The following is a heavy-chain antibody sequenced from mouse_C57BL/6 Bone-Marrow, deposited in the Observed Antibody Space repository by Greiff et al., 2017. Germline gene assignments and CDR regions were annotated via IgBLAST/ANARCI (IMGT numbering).Heavy chain of an antibody. Sequence: QVQLQQPGAELVMPGASVKLSCKASGYTFTSYWMHWVKQRPGQGLEWIGEIDPSDSYTNYNQKFKGKSTLTVDKSSSTAYMQLSSLTSEDSAVYYCARDTTVVAHYYAMDYWGQGTSVTVSS. J-gene: IGHJ4*01. CDR3: ARDTTVVAHYYAMDY. V-gene: IGHV1-69*01. CDR1: GYTFTSYW. CDR2: IDPSDSYT. D-gene: IGHD1-1*01.